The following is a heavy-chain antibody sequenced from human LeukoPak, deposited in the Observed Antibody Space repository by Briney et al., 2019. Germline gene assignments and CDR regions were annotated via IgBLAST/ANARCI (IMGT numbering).Heavy chain of an antibody. D-gene: IGHD3-10*01. CDR3: ARDSGTTGEVKFDP. CDR2: ISGSGVI. Sequence: SETPSLTCTVSGGPITTYYLSWFRQSAGMGLEWIGRISGSGVITYNPSLKSRVILSLDTSNNHFSLKLISVTAADTAVYYCARDSGTTGEVKFDPWGQGMLVTVSS. J-gene: IGHJ5*02. CDR1: GGPITTYY. V-gene: IGHV4-4*07.